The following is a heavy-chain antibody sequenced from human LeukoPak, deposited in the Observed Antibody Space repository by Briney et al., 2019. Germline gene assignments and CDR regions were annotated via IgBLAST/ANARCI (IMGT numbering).Heavy chain of an antibody. CDR1: GGSISSYY. D-gene: IGHD3-9*01. J-gene: IGHJ5*02. V-gene: IGHV4-4*07. CDR3: ARDYDVLTAYPPTQLFDP. Sequence: SETLSLTCTVSGGSISSYYWSWIRQPAGKGLECIGPIYTTGNTNYNPYLKSRVTMSVDTSKNQFSLKLRSVTAADTAVYYCARDYDVLTAYPPTQLFDPWGQGTLVTVSS. CDR2: IYTTGNT.